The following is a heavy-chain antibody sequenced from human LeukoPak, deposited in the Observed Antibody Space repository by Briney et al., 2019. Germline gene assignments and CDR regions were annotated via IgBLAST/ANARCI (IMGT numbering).Heavy chain of an antibody. CDR2: IYHSGST. V-gene: IGHV4-38-2*01. Sequence: SETLSLTCAVSGYSISSGYYWGWIRQPPGKGLEWIGSIYHSGSTYYNPSLKSRATISVDTSKNQFSLKLSSVTAADTAVYYCARHTAEGIGDAFDIWGQGTMVTVSS. CDR3: ARHTAEGIGDAFDI. D-gene: IGHD4-17*01. J-gene: IGHJ3*02. CDR1: GYSISSGYY.